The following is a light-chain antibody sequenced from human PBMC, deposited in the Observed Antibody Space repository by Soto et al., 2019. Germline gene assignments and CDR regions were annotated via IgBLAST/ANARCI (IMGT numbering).Light chain of an antibody. CDR3: QQSYNTPPYT. CDR1: QNIRSY. J-gene: IGKJ2*01. V-gene: IGKV1-39*01. CDR2: SAS. Sequence: DIQMTQSPSFLSASVGDRVTITCRASQNIRSYLNWYQQKPGKAPKLLISSASSLHRGDPSRFSGSGSGTDFTLSISSLQPEDFATYYCQQSYNTPPYTFGQGTKLEIK.